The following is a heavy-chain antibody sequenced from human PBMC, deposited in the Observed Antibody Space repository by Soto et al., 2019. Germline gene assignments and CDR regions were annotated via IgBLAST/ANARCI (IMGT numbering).Heavy chain of an antibody. Sequence: SETLSLTCTVPGGSSNNYYWSWILQPPGKGLEWIGYISYSGGTNYNPSLKSRLSISIDTSKTQFSLKLSSVTAADTAVYYCARVKNCHTTNCHVTIFGVVPPVYMDVWGKGTTVTVSS. CDR1: GGSSNNYY. J-gene: IGHJ6*03. D-gene: IGHD3-3*01. V-gene: IGHV4-59*01. CDR2: ISYSGGT. CDR3: ARVKNCHTTNCHVTIFGVVPPVYMDV.